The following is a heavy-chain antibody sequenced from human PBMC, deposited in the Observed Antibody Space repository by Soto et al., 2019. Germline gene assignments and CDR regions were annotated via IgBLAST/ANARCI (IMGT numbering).Heavy chain of an antibody. D-gene: IGHD1-26*01. V-gene: IGHV3-9*01. CDR3: SSDVACCGSHPNQPFDV. J-gene: IGHJ3*01. CDR1: GFTFDDYA. CDR2: ISWNSGVI. Sequence: LVESGGGLVQPGRSLRLSCAASGFTFDDYAMHWVRQAPGKGLEWVSSISWNSGVIDYADSVKGRFSISRDSAKNSLFLQMNSLRPEDTALYFCSSDVACCGSHPNQPFDVWGQGTMDSVSS.